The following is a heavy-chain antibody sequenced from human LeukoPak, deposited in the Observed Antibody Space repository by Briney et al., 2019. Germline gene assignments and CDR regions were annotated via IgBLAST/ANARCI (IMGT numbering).Heavy chain of an antibody. D-gene: IGHD3-9*01. J-gene: IGHJ4*02. V-gene: IGHV4-31*03. CDR2: IYYSGST. CDR1: GGSISSGGYY. CDR3: ARASRALRYFDWSPFDY. Sequence: SETLSLTCTVSGGSISSGGYYWSWIRQHPGKGLEWIGYIYYSGSTYYNQSLKSRVTISVDTSKNQFSLKLSSVTAADTAVYYCARASRALRYFDWSPFDYWGQGTLVTVSS.